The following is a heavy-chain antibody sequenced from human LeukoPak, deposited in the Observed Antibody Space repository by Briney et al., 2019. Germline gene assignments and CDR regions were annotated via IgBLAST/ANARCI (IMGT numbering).Heavy chain of an antibody. CDR2: ISSSSSYI. Sequence: PGGSLRLSCAASGFTFSSYSMNWVRQAPGKGLEWVSSISSSSSYIYYADSVKGRFTISRGNAKNSLYLQMNSLRAEDTAVYYCARDSMVGANTYYYYMDVWGKGTTVTVSS. V-gene: IGHV3-21*01. J-gene: IGHJ6*03. D-gene: IGHD1-26*01. CDR1: GFTFSSYS. CDR3: ARDSMVGANTYYYYMDV.